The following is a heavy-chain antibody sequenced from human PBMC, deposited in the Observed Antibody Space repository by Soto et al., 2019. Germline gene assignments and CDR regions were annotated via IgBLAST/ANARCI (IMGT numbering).Heavy chain of an antibody. CDR2: IIPIFGTA. D-gene: IGHD5-12*01. CDR1: GGTFSSYA. CDR3: ARGFVATPDYGMDV. Sequence: QVQLVQSGAEVKKPGSSVKVSCKASGGTFSSYAISWVRQAPGQGLEWMGGIIPIFGTANYAQKFQGRVTITADEAPSTAYMELSSLNSEATAVFYCARGFVATPDYGMDVWGQGTTVTVSS. V-gene: IGHV1-69*01. J-gene: IGHJ6*02.